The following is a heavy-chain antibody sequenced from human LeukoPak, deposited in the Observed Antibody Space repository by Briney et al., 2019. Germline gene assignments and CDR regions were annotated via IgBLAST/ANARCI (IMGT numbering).Heavy chain of an antibody. CDR2: IYHSGST. V-gene: IGHV4-30-2*01. Sequence: PSQSLSLTCAVSGGSISSGGYSWGWLRQPPGKGGVGVGYIYHSGSTYYNPSLKCRVTISVDRSKNQFSLKLSSVTAADTAVYYCARITMVRGVHNFDYWGQGTLVTVSS. CDR1: GGSISSGGYS. D-gene: IGHD3-10*01. CDR3: ARITMVRGVHNFDY. J-gene: IGHJ4*02.